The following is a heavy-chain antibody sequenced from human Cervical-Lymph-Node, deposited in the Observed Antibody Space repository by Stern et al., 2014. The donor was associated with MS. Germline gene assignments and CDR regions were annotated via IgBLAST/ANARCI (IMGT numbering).Heavy chain of an antibody. CDR1: GHTFTSYS. V-gene: IGHV1-3*01. CDR3: ASQTTPFYDYGLDV. D-gene: IGHD4-17*01. CDR2: INAGNGNT. Sequence: QVQLVQSGDEVKKPGASVKVSCKASGHTFTSYSVHWVRQAPGQGLEWMGWINAGNGNTKYAQKFQGRVTITWDTSASTAYMEQSSLRSEDTAVYYCASQTTPFYDYGLDVWGPGTPVTVSS. J-gene: IGHJ6*02.